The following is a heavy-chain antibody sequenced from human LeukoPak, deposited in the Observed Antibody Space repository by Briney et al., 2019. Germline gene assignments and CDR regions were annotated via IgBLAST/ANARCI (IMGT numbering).Heavy chain of an antibody. D-gene: IGHD5-18*01. V-gene: IGHV3-23*01. CDR1: RFTFTTYA. CDR2: ISNSGDNT. CDR3: AKSHSVGYRGYFDS. J-gene: IGHJ4*02. Sequence: PGGSLRLSCAASRFTFTTYAMSWVRRAPGKGLEWLSTISNSGDNTYYADSVKGRFTISRDNYKNTLSLQMNSLRADDTAVYYCAKSHSVGYRGYFDSWGQGALVTVSS.